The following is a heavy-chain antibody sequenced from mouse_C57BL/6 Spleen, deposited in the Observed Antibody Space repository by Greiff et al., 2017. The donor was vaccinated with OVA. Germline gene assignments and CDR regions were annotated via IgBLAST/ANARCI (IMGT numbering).Heavy chain of an antibody. CDR2: IDPNSGGT. CDR1: GYTFTSYW. CDR3: AREIYYYGSSYFYWYFDV. D-gene: IGHD1-1*01. J-gene: IGHJ1*03. V-gene: IGHV1-72*01. Sequence: QVQLQQPGAELVKPGASVKLSCKASGYTFTSYWMHWVKQRPGRGLEWIGRIDPNSGGTKYNEKFKSTATLTVDKPSSTAYMQLSSLTSEDSAVYYCAREIYYYGSSYFYWYFDVWGTGTTVTVSS.